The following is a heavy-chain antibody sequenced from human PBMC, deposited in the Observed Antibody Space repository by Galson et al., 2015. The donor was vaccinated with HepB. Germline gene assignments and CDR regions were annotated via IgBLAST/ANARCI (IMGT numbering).Heavy chain of an antibody. D-gene: IGHD5-12*01. CDR2: ISSDGTTK. V-gene: IGHV3-30*04. J-gene: IGHJ6*02. CDR3: ARIGDGYDHMGVYFNNGMDV. CDR1: GFTFSNYG. Sequence: LRLSCAASGFTFSNYGFHWIRQPPGKGLGWVAVISSDGTTKNYADSVKGRFTISRDNSGSTLSLEMNSLRSDDRAVYYCARIGDGYDHMGVYFNNGMDVWGQGTTVTVAS.